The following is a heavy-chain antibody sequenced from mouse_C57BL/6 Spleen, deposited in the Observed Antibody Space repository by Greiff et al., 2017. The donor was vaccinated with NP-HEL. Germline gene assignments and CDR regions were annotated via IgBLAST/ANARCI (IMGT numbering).Heavy chain of an antibody. CDR3: ARFRDYYGSSYFDY. J-gene: IGHJ2*01. CDR1: GYTFTSYW. D-gene: IGHD1-1*01. V-gene: IGHV1-59*01. CDR2: IDPSDSYT. Sequence: QVQLQQPGAELVRPGTSVKLSCKASGYTFTSYWMHWVKQRPGQGLEWIGVIDPSDSYTNYNQKFKGKATLTVDTSSSTAYMQLSSLTSEDSAVYYCARFRDYYGSSYFDYWGQGTTLIVSS.